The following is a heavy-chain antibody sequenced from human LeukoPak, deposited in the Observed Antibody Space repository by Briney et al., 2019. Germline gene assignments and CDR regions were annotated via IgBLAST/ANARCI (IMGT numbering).Heavy chain of an antibody. D-gene: IGHD3-22*01. CDR1: GYTFTGYY. J-gene: IGHJ4*02. CDR2: INPNSGGT. CDR3: ARDLRSYYDSSGYYY. Sequence: GASVKVSCKASGYTFTGYYMHWVRQAPGQGLEWMGWINPNSGGTNYAQKFQGRVTMNRETSISTAYMELSRLRSDDTAVYYCARDLRSYYDSSGYYYWGQGTLVTVSS. V-gene: IGHV1-2*02.